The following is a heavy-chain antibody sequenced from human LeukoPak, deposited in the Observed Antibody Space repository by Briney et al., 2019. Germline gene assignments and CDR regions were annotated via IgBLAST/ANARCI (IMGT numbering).Heavy chain of an antibody. CDR2: ISRNGGST. CDR1: GFTFSSFA. V-gene: IGHV3-64D*09. CDR3: VKDLRSDFMGVLSRYLSY. Sequence: GRTLRLSCSASGFTFSSFAMHWVRQAAGKGLEYGAAISRNGGSTYYADAVKGRFTISRDNSKSTLYLQMSSLRAEDTAVYLCVKDLRSDFMGVLSRYLSYWGQGTLVTVSS. D-gene: IGHD2/OR15-2a*01. J-gene: IGHJ4*02.